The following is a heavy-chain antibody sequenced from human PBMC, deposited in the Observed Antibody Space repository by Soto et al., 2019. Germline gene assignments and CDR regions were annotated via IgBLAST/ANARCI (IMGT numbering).Heavy chain of an antibody. CDR2: VNYSGST. CDR1: GGCIRSSSYY. V-gene: IGHV4-39*07. J-gene: IGHJ4*02. CDR3: ARDLDY. Sequence: SESLALSCTVSGGCIRSSSYYWGWIRQPPGKGLEWIGSVNYSGSTYYNPSLQSRLSISLDTSKTQFSLELTSETAADTAVYYCARDLDYWGQGTLVTVSS.